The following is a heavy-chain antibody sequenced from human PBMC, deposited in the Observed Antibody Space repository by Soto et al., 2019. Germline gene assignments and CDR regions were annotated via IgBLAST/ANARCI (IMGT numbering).Heavy chain of an antibody. CDR3: ARDGGYCSGGSCYSYYFDY. V-gene: IGHV3-33*01. CDR1: GFTFSSYG. J-gene: IGHJ4*02. D-gene: IGHD2-15*01. Sequence: GGSLRLSCAASGFTFSSYGMHWVRQAPGKGLEWVAVIWYDGSNKYYADSVKGRFTISRDNSKNTLYLQMNSLRAEDTAVYYCARDGGYCSGGSCYSYYFDYWGQGTLVTVSS. CDR2: IWYDGSNK.